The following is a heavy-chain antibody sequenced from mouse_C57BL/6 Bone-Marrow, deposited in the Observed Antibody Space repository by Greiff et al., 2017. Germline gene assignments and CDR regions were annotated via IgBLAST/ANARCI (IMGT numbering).Heavy chain of an antibody. V-gene: IGHV5-4*01. J-gene: IGHJ3*01. CDR3: ARYYYGSMFAY. Sequence: EVQLQESGGGLVKPGGSLKLSCAASGFTFSSYAMSWVRQTPEKRLEWVATISDGGSYTYYPDNVQGRFTISRDNAKNNLYLQMSHLKSEDTAMYYCARYYYGSMFAYWGQGTLVTVSA. CDR1: GFTFSSYA. CDR2: ISDGGSYT. D-gene: IGHD1-1*01.